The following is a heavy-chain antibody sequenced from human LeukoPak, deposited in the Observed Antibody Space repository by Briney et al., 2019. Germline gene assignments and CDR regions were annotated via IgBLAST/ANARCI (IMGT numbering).Heavy chain of an antibody. V-gene: IGHV1-8*01. Sequence: GASVKVSCKASGYTFTSYDINWVRQATGQGLEWMGWMNPNSGNTGYAQKFQGRVTMTRNTSISTAYMELSSLRSEDTAVYYCARGLPPPYVLRYFDWLPPESNWFDPWGQGTLVTVSS. CDR3: ARGLPPPYVLRYFDWLPPESNWFDP. CDR1: GYTFTSYD. CDR2: MNPNSGNT. D-gene: IGHD3-9*01. J-gene: IGHJ5*02.